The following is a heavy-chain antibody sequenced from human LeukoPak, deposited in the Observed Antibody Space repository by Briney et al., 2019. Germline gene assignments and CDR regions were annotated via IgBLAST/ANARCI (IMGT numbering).Heavy chain of an antibody. CDR2: ISAYNGNT. D-gene: IGHD1-26*01. Sequence: ASVKVSCKASGYTFTSYGISWVRQAPGQGLEWMGWISAYNGNTNYAQKLQGRVTMTTDTSTSTAYMELRSQRSDDTAVYYCARAGELGVGATTEDYYGMDVWGQGTTVTVSS. CDR3: ARAGELGVGATTEDYYGMDV. V-gene: IGHV1-18*01. J-gene: IGHJ6*02. CDR1: GYTFTSYG.